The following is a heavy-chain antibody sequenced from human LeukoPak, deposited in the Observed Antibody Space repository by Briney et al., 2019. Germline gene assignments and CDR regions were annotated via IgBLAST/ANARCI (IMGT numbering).Heavy chain of an antibody. CDR2: IYYSGST. CDR1: GGSISSYH. Sequence: SSETLSLTCTVSGGSISSYHWSWIRQPPGKGLEWIGYIYYSGSTYYNPSLKSRVTISVDTSKNQFSLKLSSVTAADTAVYYCARGPPDTTFRYFDWLLTAYYYYYMDVWGKGTTVTISS. V-gene: IGHV4-59*01. J-gene: IGHJ6*03. CDR3: ARGPPDTTFRYFDWLLTAYYYYYMDV. D-gene: IGHD3-9*01.